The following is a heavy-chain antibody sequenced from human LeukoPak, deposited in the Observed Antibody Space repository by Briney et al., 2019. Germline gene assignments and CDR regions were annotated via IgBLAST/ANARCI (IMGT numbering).Heavy chain of an antibody. J-gene: IGHJ4*02. CDR3: ASTRRTYYYDSSGPSRFDY. D-gene: IGHD3-22*01. CDR2: IYYSGST. Sequence: PSETLSLTCTVSGGSISSSSYYWGWIRQPPGKGLEWIGSIYYSGSTYYNPSLKSRVTISVDTSKNQFSLKLSSVTAADTAVYYCASTRRTYYYDSSGPSRFDYWGQGTLVTVSS. CDR1: GGSISSSSYY. V-gene: IGHV4-39*01.